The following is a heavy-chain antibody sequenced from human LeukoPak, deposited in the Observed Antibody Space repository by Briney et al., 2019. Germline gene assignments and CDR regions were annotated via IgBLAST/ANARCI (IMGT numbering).Heavy chain of an antibody. CDR3: ARVMFYYDSSGYGGMDV. J-gene: IGHJ6*02. CDR1: GYTLTELS. V-gene: IGHV1-24*01. CDR2: FDPEDGET. D-gene: IGHD3-22*01. Sequence: GASVKVSCKVSGYTLTELSMHWLRQAPGKGLEWMGGFDPEDGETIYAQKFQGRVTMTEDTSTDTAYMELSSLRSEDTAVYYCARVMFYYDSSGYGGMDVWGQGTTVTVSS.